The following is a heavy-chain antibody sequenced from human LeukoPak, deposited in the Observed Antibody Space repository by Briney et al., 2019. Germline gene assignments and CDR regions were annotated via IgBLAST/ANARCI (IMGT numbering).Heavy chain of an antibody. J-gene: IGHJ5*02. V-gene: IGHV3-23*01. CDR3: AKGMTTVSAGSWHWFDP. D-gene: IGHD4-17*01. Sequence: GGSLRLSCAASGFTFSSYAMSWVRQAPGKGLEWVSAISGSGGSTYYADSVKGRFTISRDNSKNTLYLQMNSLRAEDTAVYYCAKGMTTVSAGSWHWFDPWGQGTLVTVSS. CDR1: GFTFSSYA. CDR2: ISGSGGST.